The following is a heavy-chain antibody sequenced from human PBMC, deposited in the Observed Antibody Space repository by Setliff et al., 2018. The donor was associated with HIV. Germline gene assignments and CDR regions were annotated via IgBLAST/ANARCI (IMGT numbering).Heavy chain of an antibody. CDR3: ARDSANGKTANLNYLDV. Sequence: SETLSLTCAVSGGSIMTGDWWSWVRQPPGKGLEWIGEIYHSGSTNYNPSLKSRVTISVDVSKNQFSLRLNSVTAADTAVYYCARDSANGKTANLNYLDVWGKGTTVTVSS. D-gene: IGHD2-8*01. CDR2: IYHSGST. J-gene: IGHJ6*03. CDR1: GGSIMTGDW. V-gene: IGHV4-4*02.